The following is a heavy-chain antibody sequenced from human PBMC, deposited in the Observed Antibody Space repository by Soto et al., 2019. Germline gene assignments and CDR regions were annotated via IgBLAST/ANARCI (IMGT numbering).Heavy chain of an antibody. CDR3: ATGSGASMITFGGVIVMRHFDY. CDR1: GFTFSSYS. V-gene: IGHV3-48*02. D-gene: IGHD3-16*02. CDR2: ISSSSSTI. J-gene: IGHJ4*02. Sequence: GGSLRLSCAASGFTFSSYSMNWVRRAPGKGLEWVSYISSSSSTIYYADSVKGRFTISRDNAKNSLYLQMNSLRDEDTAVYYCATGSGASMITFGGVIVMRHFDYWGQGTLVTVSS.